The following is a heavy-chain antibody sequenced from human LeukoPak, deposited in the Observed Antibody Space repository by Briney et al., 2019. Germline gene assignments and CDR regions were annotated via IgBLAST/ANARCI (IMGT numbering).Heavy chain of an antibody. D-gene: IGHD6-19*01. CDR3: ARHDSSGWHFDY. CDR1: GGSISSSSYY. Sequence: SETLSLTCTVSGGSISSSSYYWGWIRQPPGKGLGWIGSIYYSGSTYYNPSLKSRVTISVDTSKNQFSLKLSSVTAADTAVYYCARHDSSGWHFDYWGQGTLVTVSS. CDR2: IYYSGST. J-gene: IGHJ4*02. V-gene: IGHV4-39*01.